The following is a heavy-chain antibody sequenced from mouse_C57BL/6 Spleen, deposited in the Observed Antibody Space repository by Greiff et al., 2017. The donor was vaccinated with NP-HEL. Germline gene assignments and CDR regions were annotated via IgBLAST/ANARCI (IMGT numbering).Heavy chain of an antibody. V-gene: IGHV3-6*01. J-gene: IGHJ2*01. D-gene: IGHD1-1*02. CDR1: GYSITSGYY. CDR3: ASSPGGNLDY. Sequence: VQLKESGPGLVKPFQSLSLPCPFTGYSITSGYYWNLIRPFPGNKLEWMGYINYDGSNNYNPSLKNRISITRDTSKNQFFLKLNSVTTEDTATYYCASSPGGNLDYWGQGTTLTVSS. CDR2: INYDGSN.